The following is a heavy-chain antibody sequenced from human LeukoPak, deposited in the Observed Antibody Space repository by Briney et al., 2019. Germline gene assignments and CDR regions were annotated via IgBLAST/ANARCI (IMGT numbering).Heavy chain of an antibody. CDR3: EKLTGTFDY. V-gene: IGHV3-30*02. CDR1: GFTFSSYG. Sequence: GGSLRLSCAASGFTFSSYGMHWVRQAPGKGLEWVAFIRYDGINKYYADSVKGRFTISRDNSKNTLYLQMNSLRAEDTAVYYCEKLTGTFDYWGQGTLVTVSS. D-gene: IGHD7-27*01. J-gene: IGHJ4*02. CDR2: IRYDGINK.